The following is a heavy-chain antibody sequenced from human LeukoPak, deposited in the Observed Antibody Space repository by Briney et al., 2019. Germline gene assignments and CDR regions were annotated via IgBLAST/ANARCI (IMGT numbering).Heavy chain of an antibody. V-gene: IGHV1-2*02. Sequence: ASVKVSCKASEYTFTGYYMHWVRQAPGQGLEWMGWINPNSGGTNYAQKFQGRVTMTRDTSISTAYMELSRLRSDDTAVYYRARDSGSYPPYYFDYWGQGTLVTVSS. CDR3: ARDSGSYPPYYFDY. CDR2: INPNSGGT. D-gene: IGHD1-26*01. CDR1: EYTFTGYY. J-gene: IGHJ4*02.